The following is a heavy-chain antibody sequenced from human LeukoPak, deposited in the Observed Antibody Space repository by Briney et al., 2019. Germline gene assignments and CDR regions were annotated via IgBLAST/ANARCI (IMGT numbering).Heavy chain of an antibody. CDR1: GGTFSSYA. J-gene: IGHJ6*03. V-gene: IGHV1-69*05. Sequence: ASVKVSCKASGGTFSSYAISWVRQAPGQGLEWMGGIIPIFGTANYAQKFQGRVTITTDESTSTAYMELSRLRSEDTAVYYCARGGSGRVYYYYMDVWGKGTTVTVSS. CDR2: IIPIFGTA. CDR3: ARGGSGRVYYYYMDV. D-gene: IGHD3-10*01.